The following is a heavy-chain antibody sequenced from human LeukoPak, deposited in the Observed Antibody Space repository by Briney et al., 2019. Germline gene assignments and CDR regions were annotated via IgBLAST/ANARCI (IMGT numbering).Heavy chain of an antibody. V-gene: IGHV4-39*01. CDR3: ARIQYCSSTSCSEYYYYGMDV. Sequence: SETLSLTCTVSGGSISSSSYYWGWIRQPPGKGLEWIGSIYYSGSTYYNPSLKSRVTISVDTSKNQFSLKLSSVTAADTAVYYCARIQYCSSTSCSEYYYYGMDVWGQGTTVTVSS. CDR1: GGSISSSSYY. J-gene: IGHJ6*02. D-gene: IGHD2-2*01. CDR2: IYYSGST.